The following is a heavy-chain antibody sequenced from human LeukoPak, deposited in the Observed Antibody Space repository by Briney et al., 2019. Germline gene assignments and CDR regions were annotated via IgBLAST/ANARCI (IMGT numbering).Heavy chain of an antibody. J-gene: IGHJ5*02. CDR3: ARDFDSSGYSPWFDP. D-gene: IGHD3-22*01. Sequence: PGGSLRLSCAASGFIVSSNYMSWVRQAPGKGLEWVAVIWYDGSNKYYADSVKGRFTISRDNSKNTLYLQMNSLRAEDTAVYYCARDFDSSGYSPWFDPWGQGTLVTVSS. CDR2: IWYDGSNK. CDR1: GFIVSSNY. V-gene: IGHV3-33*08.